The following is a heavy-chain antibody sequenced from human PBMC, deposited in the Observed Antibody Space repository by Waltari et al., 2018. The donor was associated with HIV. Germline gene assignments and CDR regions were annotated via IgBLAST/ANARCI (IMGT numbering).Heavy chain of an antibody. V-gene: IGHV4-34*01. CDR1: GGSFSGYY. CDR2: INHSGST. J-gene: IGHJ4*02. CDR3: ARTEVGY. Sequence: QVQLQQWGAGLLKPSETLSLTCAVYGGSFSGYYWSWIRQPPGKGLEWIGEINHSGSTNYNPSLKSRVTISVDTSKNQCSLKLSSVTAADTAVDYCARTEVGYWGQGTLVTVSS.